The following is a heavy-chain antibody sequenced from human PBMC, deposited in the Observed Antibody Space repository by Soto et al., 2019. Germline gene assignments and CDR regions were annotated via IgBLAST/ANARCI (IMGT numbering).Heavy chain of an antibody. J-gene: IGHJ4*02. CDR2: INAGNGNT. CDR1: GYTFTSYA. D-gene: IGHD6-19*01. Sequence: QVQLVQSGAEVKKPGASVKVSCKASGYTFTSYAMHWVRQAPGQRLEWMGWINAGNGNTKYSQKFQGRVTITRDTSASTPYMELSSLRSEDTAVYYCASPIAVAGTWFDYWGQGTLVTVSS. CDR3: ASPIAVAGTWFDY. V-gene: IGHV1-3*01.